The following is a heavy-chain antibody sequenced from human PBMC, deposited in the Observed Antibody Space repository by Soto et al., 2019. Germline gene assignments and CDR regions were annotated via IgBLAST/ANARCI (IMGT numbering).Heavy chain of an antibody. J-gene: IGHJ5*02. Sequence: SETLSLTCTVSGGSISSGDYYWSWIRQPPGKGLEWIGYIYYSGSTYYNPSLKSRVTISVDTSKNQFSLKLSSVTAADTAVYYCARVASGSYSNWFDPWGQGTLVTVSS. CDR1: GGSISSGDYY. CDR3: ARVASGSYSNWFDP. D-gene: IGHD1-26*01. V-gene: IGHV4-30-4*01. CDR2: IYYSGST.